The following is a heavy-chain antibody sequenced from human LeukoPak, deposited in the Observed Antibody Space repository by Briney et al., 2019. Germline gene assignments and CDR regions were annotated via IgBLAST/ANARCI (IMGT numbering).Heavy chain of an antibody. CDR1: GGSISSYY. CDR3: ARVEFLEWLFVDY. J-gene: IGHJ4*02. CDR2: IYYSGST. V-gene: IGHV4-59*01. Sequence: SETLSLTCTVSGGSISSYYWSWIRQPPGKGLEWTGYIYYSGSTNYNPSLKSRVTISVDTSKNQFSLKLSSVTAADTAVYYCARVEFLEWLFVDYWGQGTLVTVSS. D-gene: IGHD3-3*01.